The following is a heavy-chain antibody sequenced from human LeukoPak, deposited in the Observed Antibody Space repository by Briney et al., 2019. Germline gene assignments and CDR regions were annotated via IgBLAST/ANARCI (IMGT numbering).Heavy chain of an antibody. CDR1: GFTFSSYA. CDR2: ISGSGGST. V-gene: IGHV3-23*01. J-gene: IGHJ5*02. CDR3: AKVVSRYCSGGSCYRNWFDP. D-gene: IGHD2-15*01. Sequence: GGSLRLSCAASGFTFSSYAMSWVRQAPGKGLEWVSAISGSGGSTYYADSVKGRFTISRDNSKNTLYLQMNSLRAEDTAVYYCAKVVSRYCSGGSCYRNWFDPWGQGTLVTVSS.